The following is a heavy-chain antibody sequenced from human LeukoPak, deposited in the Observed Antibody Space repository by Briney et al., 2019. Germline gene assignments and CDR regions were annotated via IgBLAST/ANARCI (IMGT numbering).Heavy chain of an antibody. V-gene: IGHV3-48*01. D-gene: IGHD2-15*01. CDR3: ASDSPGYDSGSYFAY. CDR1: EFTFSSYS. CDR2: ITNSGNSK. Sequence: GGSLRLSCAASEFTFSSYSMNWVRQAPGKGLEWVSYITNSGNSKSYADSVKGRFTISRDNTKNSLYLQMNGLRAEDTAVYYCASDSPGYDSGSYFAYWGQGTLVTVSS. J-gene: IGHJ4*02.